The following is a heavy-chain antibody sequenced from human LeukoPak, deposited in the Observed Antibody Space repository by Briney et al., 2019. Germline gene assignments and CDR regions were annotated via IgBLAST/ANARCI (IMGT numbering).Heavy chain of an antibody. CDR2: IYHSGST. D-gene: IGHD3-22*01. Sequence: SGTLSLTCAVSGGSISSSNWWSWVRQPPGKGLEWIGEIYHSGSTNYNPSLKSRVTISVDKSKNQFSLKLSSMTAADTAVFYCARANYYDTSGYSRGAFDIWGQGTMVTVSS. V-gene: IGHV4-4*02. CDR1: GGSISSSNW. CDR3: ARANYYDTSGYSRGAFDI. J-gene: IGHJ3*02.